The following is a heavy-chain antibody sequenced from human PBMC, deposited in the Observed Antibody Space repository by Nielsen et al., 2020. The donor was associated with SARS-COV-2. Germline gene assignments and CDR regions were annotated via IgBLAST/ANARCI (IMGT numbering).Heavy chain of an antibody. V-gene: IGHV3-21*01. CDR2: VTMSGAYM. J-gene: IGHJ4*02. CDR3: ARDENNWNLFDS. D-gene: IGHD1-20*01. Sequence: GGSLRLSCAASGFKFTSYTMNWVRQAPGKGLEWVASVTMSGAYMYYADSVRGRFTVSRDNAENSLFLQMSSLRDEDTAVYYCARDENNWNLFDSWGRGTLVTVSS. CDR1: GFKFTSYT.